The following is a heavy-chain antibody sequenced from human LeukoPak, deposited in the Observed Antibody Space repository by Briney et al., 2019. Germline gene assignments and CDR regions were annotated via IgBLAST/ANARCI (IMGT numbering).Heavy chain of an antibody. V-gene: IGHV4-59*08. CDR1: GGSISSYY. D-gene: IGHD3-16*01. J-gene: IGHJ4*02. CDR2: IYYSGST. CDR3: ARSRYYDYVWGTPFDY. Sequence: SETLSLTCTVSGGSISSYYWSWIRQPPGKGLEWIGYIYYSGSTYYNPSLKSRVTISVHTSKNQFSLKLSSVTAADTAVYYCARSRYYDYVWGTPFDYWGQGTLVTVSS.